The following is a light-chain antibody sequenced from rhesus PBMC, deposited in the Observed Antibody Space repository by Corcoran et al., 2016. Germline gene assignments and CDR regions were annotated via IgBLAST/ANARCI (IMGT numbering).Light chain of an antibody. J-gene: IGKJ4*01. CDR3: QQYNNWPLT. CDR1: QSVRSY. CDR2: GVS. Sequence: EIVLTQSPATLSLSPGERATLSCRASQSVRSYLAWYQQKPGQVPRLLIYGVSNRATGIPERVRGSGSGTGFTLTISSLEPEDFAVYYCQQYNNWPLTFGGGTKVEIK. V-gene: IGKV3S9*01.